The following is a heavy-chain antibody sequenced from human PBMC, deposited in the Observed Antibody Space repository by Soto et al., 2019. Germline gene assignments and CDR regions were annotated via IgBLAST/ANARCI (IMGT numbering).Heavy chain of an antibody. J-gene: IGHJ6*04. V-gene: IGHV1-69*13. CDR2: IIPTFGTA. CDR1: GGTFSSYA. D-gene: IGHD5-12*01. Sequence: SVKVSCKASGGTFSSYAISWGREAPGQGLEWMGGIIPTFGTANYAQKFQGRVTITADESTSTAYMELSSLSSEDTAVYYCARATSVAQDYYYGMDVWGKGTTVTVSS. CDR3: ARATSVAQDYYYGMDV.